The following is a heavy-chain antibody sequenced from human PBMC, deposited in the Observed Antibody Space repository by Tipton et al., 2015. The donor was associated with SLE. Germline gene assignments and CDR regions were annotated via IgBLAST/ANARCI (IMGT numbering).Heavy chain of an antibody. CDR1: GDSIGTDNYY. Sequence: LSLTCTVSGDSIGTDNYYWGWTRQPAGKALEWIGHIYFSGQTYYNPSLKSRVTISVDTSKNQFSLKLNSVTATDAAVYYCARASFIVGSTTFWFDPWGQGALVIVSS. CDR2: IYFSGQT. CDR3: ARASFIVGSTTFWFDP. D-gene: IGHD1-26*01. V-gene: IGHV4-61*09. J-gene: IGHJ5*02.